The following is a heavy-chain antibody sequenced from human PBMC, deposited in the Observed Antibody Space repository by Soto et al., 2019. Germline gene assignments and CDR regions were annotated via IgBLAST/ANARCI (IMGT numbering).Heavy chain of an antibody. CDR1: GYNLINYY. CDR3: AKLHYYDTSGYYYGNY. J-gene: IGHJ4*02. CDR2: IDPNSGGT. D-gene: IGHD3-22*01. Sequence: QVPLVQSGAEVKKPGASVKISCKASGYNLINYYMHWVRQAPGQGLEWLGWIDPNSGGTKYAQKFQGRVTMTRDTSISTAYMELSRLRSDDTAMYYCAKLHYYDTSGYYYGNYWGQGTLVTVSP. V-gene: IGHV1-2*02.